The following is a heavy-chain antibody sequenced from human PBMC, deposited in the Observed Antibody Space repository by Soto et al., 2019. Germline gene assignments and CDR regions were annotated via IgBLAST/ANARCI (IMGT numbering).Heavy chain of an antibody. CDR1: GDISSHY. J-gene: IGHJ5*02. CDR2: VYYSGHT. Sequence: SETLSLTCSVSGDISSHYWSWVRQAPGKGLEWVGYVYYSGHTNYNPSLKSRLTISIDTSENQLSLKLSSVTAADAAVYYCAGVVINNKHKWFDAWGQGIVVTVSS. V-gene: IGHV4-59*08. CDR3: AGVVINNKHKWFDA. D-gene: IGHD6-6*01.